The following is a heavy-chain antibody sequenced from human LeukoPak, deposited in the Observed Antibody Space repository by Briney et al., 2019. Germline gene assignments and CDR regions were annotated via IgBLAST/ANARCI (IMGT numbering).Heavy chain of an antibody. CDR1: GFTFSDYS. V-gene: IGHV3-21*01. CDR3: ARGQGVYASGSYPFDD. J-gene: IGHJ4*02. D-gene: IGHD3-10*01. Sequence: PGGSLTLSCAASGFTFSDYSMNWVRQAPGKGLEWVSSISSSSTYIFYADSVKGRFTISRDYAKNSLYLQMNSLRAEDTAVYFCARGQGVYASGSYPFDDWGQGTQVTVSS. CDR2: ISSSSTYI.